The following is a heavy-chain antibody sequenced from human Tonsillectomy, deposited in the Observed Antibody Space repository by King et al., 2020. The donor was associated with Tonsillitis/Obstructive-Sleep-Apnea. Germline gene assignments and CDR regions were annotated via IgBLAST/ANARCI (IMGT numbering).Heavy chain of an antibody. CDR3: VKDLRRAYDY. CDR1: GFTFSSYA. V-gene: IGHV3-64D*06. Sequence: VQLVESGGGLVQPGGSLRLSCSASGFTFSSYAMHWVRQAPGKGLQYVSAISSNGGSTYYADSVKGRFTISRDNSKNTLYLQMTSLRAEDTAVYYCVKDLRRAYDYWGQGTLVTVSS. CDR2: ISSNGGST. J-gene: IGHJ4*02.